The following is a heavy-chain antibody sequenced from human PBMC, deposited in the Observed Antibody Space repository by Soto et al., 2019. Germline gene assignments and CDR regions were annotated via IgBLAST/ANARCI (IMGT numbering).Heavy chain of an antibody. Sequence: PGGSLRLSCAASGFTFSSYAMSWVRQAPGKGLEWVSAISGSGGSTYYADSVKGRFTISRDNSKNTLYLQMNSLRAEDTAVYYCAKTPIYSSSKNYFDYWGQGTLVTVSS. D-gene: IGHD6-13*01. J-gene: IGHJ4*02. CDR1: GFTFSSYA. CDR2: ISGSGGST. CDR3: AKTPIYSSSKNYFDY. V-gene: IGHV3-23*01.